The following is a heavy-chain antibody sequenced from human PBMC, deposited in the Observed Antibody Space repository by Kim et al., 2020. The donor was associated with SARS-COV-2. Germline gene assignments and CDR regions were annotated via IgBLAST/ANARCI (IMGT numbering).Heavy chain of an antibody. CDR3: ARDHYERDGGIKTYYYYYY. CDR2: IIPILGIA. J-gene: IGHJ6*01. V-gene: IGHV1-69*04. D-gene: IGHD3-16*01. Sequence: SVKVSCKASGGTFSSYAISWVRQAPGQGLEWMGRIIPILGIANYAQKFQGRVTITADKSTSTAYMELSSLRSEDTDVYYCARDHYERDGGIKTYYYYYY. CDR1: GGTFSSYA.